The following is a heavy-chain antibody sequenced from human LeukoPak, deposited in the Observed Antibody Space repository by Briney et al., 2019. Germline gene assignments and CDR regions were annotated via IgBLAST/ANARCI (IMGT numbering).Heavy chain of an antibody. CDR3: ARSGSYQTGDWFDP. Sequence: GASVKVSCKAFGGTFSSYAISWVRQAPGQGLEWMGRIIPILDIANYAQKFQGRVTITADKSTSTAYMELSSLRSEDTAVYYCARSGSYQTGDWFDPWGQGTLVTVSS. V-gene: IGHV1-69*04. D-gene: IGHD1-26*01. CDR2: IIPILDIA. CDR1: GGTFSSYA. J-gene: IGHJ5*02.